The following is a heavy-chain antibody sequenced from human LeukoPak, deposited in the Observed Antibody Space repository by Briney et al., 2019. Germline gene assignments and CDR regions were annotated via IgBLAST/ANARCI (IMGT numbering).Heavy chain of an antibody. V-gene: IGHV1-69*05. D-gene: IGHD1-26*01. CDR3: ARPTYSGSYSGAFDI. CDR2: IIPIFGTA. CDR1: GGTFSSYA. J-gene: IGHJ3*02. Sequence: GASVKVSCKASGGTFSSYAISWVRQAPGQGLEWMGRIIPIFGTANYAQKFQGRVTITTDESTSTAYMELSSLRSEDTAVYYCARPTYSGSYSGAFDIWGQGTMVTVSS.